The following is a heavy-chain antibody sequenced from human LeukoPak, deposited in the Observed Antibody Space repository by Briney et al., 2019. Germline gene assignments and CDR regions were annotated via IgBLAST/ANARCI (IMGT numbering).Heavy chain of an antibody. J-gene: IGHJ6*02. V-gene: IGHV3-53*01. CDR2: IYSGGST. D-gene: IGHD5-18*01. Sequence: PGGSLRLSCAASGFTVSSNYMSWVRQAPGKGLEWVSVIYSGGSTYYADSVKGRFTISRDNSKNTMYLQMNSLRAEDTAVYYCARMVTRHYYCGMDVWGQGTTVTVSS. CDR3: ARMVTRHYYCGMDV. CDR1: GFTVSSNY.